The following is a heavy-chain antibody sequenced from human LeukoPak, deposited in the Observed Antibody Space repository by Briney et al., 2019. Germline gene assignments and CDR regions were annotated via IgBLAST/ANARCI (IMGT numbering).Heavy chain of an antibody. J-gene: IGHJ6*02. CDR3: ARDLGGTRSGWPLPYYYYGVDV. CDR1: GYTFTGYY. Sequence: ASVKVSCKASGYTFTGYYMHWVRQAPGQGLEWMGWINPNSGGTNYAQKFQGRVTMTRDTSISTAYMELSRLRSDDTAVYYCARDLGGTRSGWPLPYYYYGVDVWGQGTTVTVSS. D-gene: IGHD6-19*01. CDR2: INPNSGGT. V-gene: IGHV1-2*02.